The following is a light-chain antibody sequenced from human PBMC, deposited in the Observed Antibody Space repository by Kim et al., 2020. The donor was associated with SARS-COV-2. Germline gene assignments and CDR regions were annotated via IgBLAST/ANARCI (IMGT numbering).Light chain of an antibody. J-gene: IGKJ3*01. CDR1: QGISSA. V-gene: IGKV1D-13*01. Sequence: AAVEGGATSSWRDRQGISSALAWYQQKPGQAPKLLIYGASSLASGVPSRFSGSGSGTDFTLTISSLEPEDFAMYYCQQYNNYPFTFGPGTKVDIK. CDR3: QQYNNYPFT. CDR2: GAS.